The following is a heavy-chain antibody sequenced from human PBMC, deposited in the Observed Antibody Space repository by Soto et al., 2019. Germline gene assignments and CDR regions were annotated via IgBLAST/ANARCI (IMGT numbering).Heavy chain of an antibody. Sequence: SVKVSCKASGGTFSSYAISWVRQAPGQGLEWMGGIIPIFGTANYAQKFQGRVTITADESTSTAYMELSSLRSEDTAVYYCARADPHYDILTGYASDAFDIWGQGTMVTVSS. CDR2: IIPIFGTA. CDR1: GGTFSSYA. V-gene: IGHV1-69*13. CDR3: ARADPHYDILTGYASDAFDI. J-gene: IGHJ3*02. D-gene: IGHD3-9*01.